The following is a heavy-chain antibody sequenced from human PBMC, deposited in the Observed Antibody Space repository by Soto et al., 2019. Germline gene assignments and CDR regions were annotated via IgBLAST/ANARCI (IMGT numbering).Heavy chain of an antibody. CDR2: IIPVFGTT. Sequence: QEQLVQSGPEMKKPGSSVKVSCKDSGGLFSSFAISWVRQAPGQGLEWLGGIIPVFGTTNYPEKFQDRVTITADESTNTAYMELSGLRSGDTAIYYCARGGGPYVWFNEFWGQGTLVTVSS. CDR1: GGLFSSFA. D-gene: IGHD3-16*01. J-gene: IGHJ4*02. V-gene: IGHV1-69*01. CDR3: ARGGGPYVWFNEF.